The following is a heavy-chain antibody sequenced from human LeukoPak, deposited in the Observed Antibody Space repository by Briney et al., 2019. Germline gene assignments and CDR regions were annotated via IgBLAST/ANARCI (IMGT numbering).Heavy chain of an antibody. V-gene: IGHV1-69*06. D-gene: IGHD5-18*01. CDR3: AKDWWEDTAMPDAFDI. CDR2: IIPIFGTA. CDR1: GGTFSSYA. Sequence: SVKVSCKASGGTFSSYAISWVRQAPGQGLEWMGGIIPIFGTANYAQKFQGRVTITADKSTSTAYMELSSLRSEDTAVYYCAKDWWEDTAMPDAFDIWGQGTMVTVSS. J-gene: IGHJ3*02.